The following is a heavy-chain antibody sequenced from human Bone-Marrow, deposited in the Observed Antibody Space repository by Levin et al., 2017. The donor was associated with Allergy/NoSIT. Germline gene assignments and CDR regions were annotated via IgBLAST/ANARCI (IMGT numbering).Heavy chain of an antibody. CDR2: FSSDGSSK. CDR1: GFTVNSHT. CDR3: AREQSGSFFLGHYGMDV. J-gene: IGHJ6*02. V-gene: IGHV3-30-3*01. D-gene: IGHD1-26*01. Sequence: GGSLRLSCAASGFTVNSHTMHWVRQAPGKGLEWVALFSSDGSSKAFADSVKGRFTISRDISENTLWLQMNSLSPDDTAVYFCAREQSGSFFLGHYGMDVWGQGTTVTVSS.